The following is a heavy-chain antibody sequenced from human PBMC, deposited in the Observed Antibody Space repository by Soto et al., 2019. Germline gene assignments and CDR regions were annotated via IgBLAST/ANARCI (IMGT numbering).Heavy chain of an antibody. CDR1: GGTICSAGGH. Sequence: TVSGGTICSAGGHRSCKKKTPGKGLEWIGYIYYSGSTYYNPSLKSRVTISVDTSKNQFSLKLSSVTAADTAVYYCARGATVCGVYYGMDVLGQGTTVAVFS. J-gene: IGHJ6*02. CDR2: IYYSGST. V-gene: IGHV4-30-4*08. CDR3: ARGATVCGVYYGMDV. D-gene: IGHD3-3*01.